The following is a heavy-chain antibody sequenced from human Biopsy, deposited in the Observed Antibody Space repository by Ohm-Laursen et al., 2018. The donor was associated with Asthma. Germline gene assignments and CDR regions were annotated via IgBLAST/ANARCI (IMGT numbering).Heavy chain of an antibody. D-gene: IGHD2-2*01. J-gene: IGHJ4*02. CDR3: ARKAGSCISRTCYSLDF. V-gene: IGHV1-69*01. CDR2: VNSVFGTT. Sequence: SLVKVSCKSLGGTFNTYVIGWVRQAPGQGLEWMGGVNSVFGTTTYPQKFQDRVTITADDSTSTVYMELSSLRSEDTAVYYCARKAGSCISRTCYSLDFWGQGTLVTVSS. CDR1: GGTFNTYV.